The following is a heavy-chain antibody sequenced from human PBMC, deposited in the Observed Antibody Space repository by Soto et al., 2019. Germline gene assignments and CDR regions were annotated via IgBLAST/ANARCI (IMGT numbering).Heavy chain of an antibody. J-gene: IGHJ3*02. CDR2: ISGSGGST. V-gene: IGHV3-23*01. D-gene: IGHD1-26*01. CDR3: AKGRNSGSYYAFDI. Sequence: GGSLRLSCAASGFTFSSYAMSWVRQAPGKGLEWVSAISGSGGSTYYADSVKGRFTISRDKSKNTLYLQMNSLRAEDTAVYYGAKGRNSGSYYAFDIWGQGTMVTVSS. CDR1: GFTFSSYA.